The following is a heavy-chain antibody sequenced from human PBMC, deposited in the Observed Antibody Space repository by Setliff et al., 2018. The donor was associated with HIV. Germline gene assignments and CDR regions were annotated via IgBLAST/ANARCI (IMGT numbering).Heavy chain of an antibody. D-gene: IGHD3-22*01. CDR2: IIPIFGTA. CDR3: ATIRAYYYDSSGQEYFQH. Sequence: ASVKVSCKASGGTFSSYAISWVRQAPGQGLEWMGGIIPIFGTANYAQKFQGRVTMTEDTSTDTAYMELSSLTSEDTAMYYCATIRAYYYDSSGQEYFQHWGHGSLVTVSS. J-gene: IGHJ1*01. V-gene: IGHV1-69*06. CDR1: GGTFSSYA.